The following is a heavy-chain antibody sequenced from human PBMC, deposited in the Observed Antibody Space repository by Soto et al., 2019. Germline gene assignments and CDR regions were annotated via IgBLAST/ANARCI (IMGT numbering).Heavy chain of an antibody. V-gene: IGHV3-23*01. J-gene: IGHJ4*02. CDR2: ISGGSDST. D-gene: IGHD2-15*01. CDR3: ATCSGCSCYHPFDY. CDR1: GFTFSSYA. Sequence: PGGSLRLSCAASGFTFSSYAMTWVRQAPGKGLEWVSAISGGSDSTYYADYVKGRITISRDNSKNTLYLQMNSLRAEDTVVYYCATCSGCSCYHPFDYWGQGTQVTVS.